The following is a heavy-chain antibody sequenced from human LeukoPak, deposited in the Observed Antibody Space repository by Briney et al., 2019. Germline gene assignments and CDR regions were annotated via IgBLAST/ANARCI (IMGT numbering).Heavy chain of an antibody. Sequence: SETLSLTCTVSGGSISSSSCYWGWIRQPPGKGLEWIGSIYYSGSTYYNPSLKSRVTISVDTSKNQFSLKLSSVTAADTAVYYCARVGAAAEFDPWGQGTLVTVSS. J-gene: IGHJ5*02. CDR3: ARVGAAAEFDP. CDR2: IYYSGST. V-gene: IGHV4-39*07. CDR1: GGSISSSSCY. D-gene: IGHD6-13*01.